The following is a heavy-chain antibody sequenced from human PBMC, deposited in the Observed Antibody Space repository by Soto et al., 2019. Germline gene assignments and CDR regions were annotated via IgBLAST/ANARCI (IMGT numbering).Heavy chain of an antibody. CDR1: GGSISSGDYY. CDR2: IYYSGST. Sequence: PSETLSLTCTVSGGSISSGDYYWSWIRQPPGKGLEWIGYIYYSGSTYYNPSLKSRVTISVDTSKNQFSLKLSSVTAADTAVYYCAVSSGWYLYYYYGMDVWGQGTTVTVSS. V-gene: IGHV4-30-4*01. CDR3: AVSSGWYLYYYYGMDV. J-gene: IGHJ6*02. D-gene: IGHD6-19*01.